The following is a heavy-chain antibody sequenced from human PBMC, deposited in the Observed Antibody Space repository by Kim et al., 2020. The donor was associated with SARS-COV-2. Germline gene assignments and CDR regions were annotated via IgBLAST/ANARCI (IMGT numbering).Heavy chain of an antibody. D-gene: IGHD2-8*02. CDR3: AKDMTPSRGVIDY. CDR2: ISWDSGSI. J-gene: IGHJ4*02. CDR1: GFTFDDYA. Sequence: GGSLRLSCAASGFTFDDYAMHWVRQAPGKGLEWVSGISWDSGSIGYADSVKGRFTISRDNAKNSLYLQMNSLRAEDTALYYCAKDMTPSRGVIDYWGQGTLVTVSS. V-gene: IGHV3-9*01.